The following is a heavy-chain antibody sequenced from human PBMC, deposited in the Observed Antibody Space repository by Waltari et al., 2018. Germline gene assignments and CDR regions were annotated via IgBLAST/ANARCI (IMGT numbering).Heavy chain of an antibody. D-gene: IGHD2-21*01. CDR2: ISGDATRT. Sequence: EVQLLQSGGGLVQPGGSLRLSCAASGFTFSNYAMSWVRQAPGKGLEWVSAISGDATRTYYADSVKGRFTISRDNSKNTLYLQMGSLRADDTAVYYCAKEAGQALPFDYWAREPWSPSPQ. CDR3: AKEAGQALPFDY. V-gene: IGHV3-23*01. J-gene: IGHJ4*02. CDR1: GFTFSNYA.